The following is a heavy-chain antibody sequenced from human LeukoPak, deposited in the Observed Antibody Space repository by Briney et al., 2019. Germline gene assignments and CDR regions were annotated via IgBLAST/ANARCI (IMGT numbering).Heavy chain of an antibody. CDR2: ISSSGSSI. Sequence: GGSLRLSCAGSGFTFSDFYMSWIRQAPGKGLEWVAYISSSGSSIYYRDSVRGRFTISRDNAKNSLFLQMNSLRPEDTAVYYCARGKRRFWFDPWGQETLVTVSS. D-gene: IGHD3-3*01. V-gene: IGHV3-11*01. J-gene: IGHJ5*02. CDR3: ARGKRRFWFDP. CDR1: GFTFSDFY.